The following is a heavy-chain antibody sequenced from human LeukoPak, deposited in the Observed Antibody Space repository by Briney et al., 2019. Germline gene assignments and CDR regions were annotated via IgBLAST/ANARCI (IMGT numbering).Heavy chain of an antibody. J-gene: IGHJ4*02. V-gene: IGHV3-7*01. CDR3: ARDRGYSSFDY. CDR2: IKEDGSEI. D-gene: IGHD4-23*01. CDR1: AFTFGTYW. Sequence: GGSLRLSCAASAFTFGTYWMSWVRQAPGKGLEWVADIKEDGSEINYVDSVKGRFTISRDNAENSLYLQMNSLRVEDMSVYYCARDRGYSSFDYWGQGTLVTVSS.